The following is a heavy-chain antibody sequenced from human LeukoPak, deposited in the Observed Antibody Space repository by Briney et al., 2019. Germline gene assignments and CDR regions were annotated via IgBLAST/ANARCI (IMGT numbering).Heavy chain of an antibody. CDR2: ISSSGSTT. Sequence: GGSLRLSCAASGFTFSDYYMGWIRQAPGKGLEWVSYISSSGSTTYYADSVKGRFTISRDNSKNTLYLQMNSLRAEDTAVYYCARVDSSSSVHFDYWGQGTLVTVSS. V-gene: IGHV3-11*04. CDR3: ARVDSSSSVHFDY. J-gene: IGHJ4*02. D-gene: IGHD6-6*01. CDR1: GFTFSDYY.